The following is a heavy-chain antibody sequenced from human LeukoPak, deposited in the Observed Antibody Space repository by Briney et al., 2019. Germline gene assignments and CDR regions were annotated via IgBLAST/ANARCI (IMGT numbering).Heavy chain of an antibody. CDR2: TYSGGST. CDR3: ASTPPRYLGYFDY. V-gene: IGHV3-53*01. Sequence: AGGSLRLSCAASGFTVSYNYMSWVRQAPGKGLEWVSVTYSGGSTYHADSVKGRFTISRDNSKNTLYFQMNSLRAEDTAVYYCASTPPRYLGYFDYWGQGTLVTVSS. D-gene: IGHD3-9*01. CDR1: GFTVSYNY. J-gene: IGHJ4*02.